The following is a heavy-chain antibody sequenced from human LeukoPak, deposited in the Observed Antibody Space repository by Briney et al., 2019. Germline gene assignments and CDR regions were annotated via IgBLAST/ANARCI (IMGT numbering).Heavy chain of an antibody. V-gene: IGHV3-48*03. Sequence: GGSLRLSCAASGFTFSSYEMNWVRQAPGKGLEWVSYISSSGSTIYYADSVKGRFTISRDNAKNSLYLQMNSLRAEDTAVYYCARDESSGWYEYFQHWGQGTLVTVSS. CDR2: ISSSGSTI. CDR1: GFTFSSYE. J-gene: IGHJ1*01. CDR3: ARDESSGWYEYFQH. D-gene: IGHD6-19*01.